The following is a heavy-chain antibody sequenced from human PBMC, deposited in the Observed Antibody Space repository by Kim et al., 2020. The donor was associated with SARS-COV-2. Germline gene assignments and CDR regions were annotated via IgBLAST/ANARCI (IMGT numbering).Heavy chain of an antibody. CDR3: VRDGSGAAAGKDVVDY. CDR1: GFTFSNYW. V-gene: IGHV3-74*01. CDR2: ISTDGIST. D-gene: IGHD6-13*01. J-gene: IGHJ4*02. Sequence: GGSLRLSCAASGFTFSNYWMHWVRQAPGKGLVWVARISTDGISTTYADSVKGRFTISRYNAKNTLYLQMSSLRDEDTALYYCVRDGSGAAAGKDVVDYWGQGTLVTVSS.